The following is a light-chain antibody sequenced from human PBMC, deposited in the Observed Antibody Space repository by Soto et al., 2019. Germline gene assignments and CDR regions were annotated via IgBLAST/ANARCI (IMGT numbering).Light chain of an antibody. CDR1: SSDVGGYDY. Sequence: QSALTQPASVSGSPGQSITISCTGTSSDVGGYDYVSWYQQNPGKAPKLLISDVTDRASGVSHRFSGSKSGNTATLTISGLQDEDEADYCSSSGTNSVLHVVFGGGTKLTVL. V-gene: IGLV2-14*01. CDR2: DVT. J-gene: IGLJ3*02. CDR3: SSGTNSVLHVV.